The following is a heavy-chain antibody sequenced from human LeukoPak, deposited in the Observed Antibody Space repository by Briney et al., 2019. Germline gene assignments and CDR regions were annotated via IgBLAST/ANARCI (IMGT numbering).Heavy chain of an antibody. CDR2: ISYDGSNK. CDR1: GFTFSSYG. CDR3: AKDRLSYYYDSSGHGRAFDI. J-gene: IGHJ3*02. D-gene: IGHD3-22*01. V-gene: IGHV3-30*18. Sequence: GGSLRLSCAASGFTFSSYGMHWVRQAPGKGLEWVAVISYDGSNKYYADSVKGRFTISRDNSKNTLYLQMNSLRAEDTAVYYCAKDRLSYYYDSSGHGRAFDIWGQGTMVTVSS.